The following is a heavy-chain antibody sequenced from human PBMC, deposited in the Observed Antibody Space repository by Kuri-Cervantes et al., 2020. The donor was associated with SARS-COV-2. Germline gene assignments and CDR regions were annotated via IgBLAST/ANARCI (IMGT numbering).Heavy chain of an antibody. Sequence: GSLRLSCTVSGCSISSSSYYWSWIRQPPGKGREWIGYIYYSGSTNYNPSLKSRGTISVDTSKNQFSRKMSDVTAADSAVYYCARGAIAAAAFDYWGQGTLVTVSS. CDR3: ARGAIAAAAFDY. J-gene: IGHJ4*02. CDR1: GCSISSSSYY. CDR2: IYYSGST. V-gene: IGHV4-61*01. D-gene: IGHD6-13*01.